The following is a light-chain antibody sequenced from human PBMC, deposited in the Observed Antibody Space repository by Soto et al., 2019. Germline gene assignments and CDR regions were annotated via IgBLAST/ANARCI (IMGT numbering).Light chain of an antibody. Sequence: QSVLTQPASVSGSPGQSVTTSCTGTSSNVGCYNYVSWYQQHPGKAPKLMIYGVSNRPSGVSNRFSGSKSDNTASLTISALQAEDEADYYCTSYTSSTTWVFGGGTKVTVL. V-gene: IGLV2-14*01. CDR2: GVS. J-gene: IGLJ3*02. CDR3: TSYTSSTTWV. CDR1: SSNVGCYNY.